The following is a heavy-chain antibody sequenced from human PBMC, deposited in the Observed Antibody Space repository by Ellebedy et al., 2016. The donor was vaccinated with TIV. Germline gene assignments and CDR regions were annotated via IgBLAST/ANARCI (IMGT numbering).Heavy chain of an antibody. CDR2: MNPNSGNT. CDR3: AIIRRQWSSYDAFDI. J-gene: IGHJ3*02. CDR1: GYTFTSYD. Sequence: ASVKVSXXASGYTFTSYDINWVRQATGQGLEWMGWMNPNSGNTGYAQKFQGRVTMTRNTSISTAYMELSSLRSEDTAVYYCAIIRRQWSSYDAFDIWGQGTMVTVSS. V-gene: IGHV1-8*01. D-gene: IGHD6-19*01.